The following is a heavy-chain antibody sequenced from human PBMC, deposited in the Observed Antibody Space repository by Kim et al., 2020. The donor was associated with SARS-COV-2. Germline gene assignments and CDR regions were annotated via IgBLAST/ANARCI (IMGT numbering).Heavy chain of an antibody. J-gene: IGHJ4*02. CDR2: ISSHSTYT. D-gene: IGHD2-15*01. V-gene: IGHV3-11*06. CDR3: AGAPAADSMRFDF. CDR1: GFTFSDYF. Sequence: GGSLRLSCAASGFTFSDYFMHWIRQAPGKGLEWISYISSHSTYTRYADSVKGRFTISRDTANNSLSLHMSSLRAEDTAVYYWAGAPAADSMRFDFWGQGT.